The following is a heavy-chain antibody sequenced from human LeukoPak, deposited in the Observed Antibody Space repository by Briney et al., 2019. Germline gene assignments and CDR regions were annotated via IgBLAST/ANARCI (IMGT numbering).Heavy chain of an antibody. D-gene: IGHD6-19*01. CDR1: GFTFSDYN. Sequence: GGSLRLSCAASGFTFSDYNMGWMRQAPGKGLEWVSYTRNSDNNMFYADSVKGRFTISRDNARYSVYLQMNSLRAEDTAVYYCARRIAGDGSHAFDIWGQGTMVTVSS. J-gene: IGHJ3*02. CDR2: TRNSDNNM. CDR3: ARRIAGDGSHAFDI. V-gene: IGHV3-11*01.